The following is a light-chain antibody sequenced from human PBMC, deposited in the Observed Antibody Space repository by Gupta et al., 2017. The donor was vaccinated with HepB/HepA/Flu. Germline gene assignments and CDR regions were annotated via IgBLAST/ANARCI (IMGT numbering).Light chain of an antibody. CDR1: SSDIGAYNL. V-gene: IGLV2-8*01. CDR2: DVF. CDR3: FSYAGNDNWV. J-gene: IGLJ1*01. Sequence: QSAPTQPPSASGSPGQSVTISCTGTSSDIGAYNLVSWYQQHPGKAPKLIIYDVFQRPSGVPDRFSGSKSGNTASLTVSGVQAEDEADYYCFSYAGNDNWVVGGGTKVTVL.